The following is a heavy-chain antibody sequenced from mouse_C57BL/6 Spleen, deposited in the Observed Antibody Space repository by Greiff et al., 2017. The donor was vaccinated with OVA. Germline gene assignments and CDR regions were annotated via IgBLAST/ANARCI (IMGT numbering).Heavy chain of an antibody. CDR2: ISDGGSYT. CDR3: ARDDYYGSSYSFAY. Sequence: DVKLVESGGGLVKPGGSLKLSCAASGFTFSSYAMSWVRQTPEKRLEWVATISDGGSYTYYPDNVKGRFTISRDNAKNNLYLQMSHLKYEDTAMYYCARDDYYGSSYSFAYWGQGTLVTVSA. CDR1: GFTFSSYA. J-gene: IGHJ3*01. D-gene: IGHD1-1*01. V-gene: IGHV5-4*01.